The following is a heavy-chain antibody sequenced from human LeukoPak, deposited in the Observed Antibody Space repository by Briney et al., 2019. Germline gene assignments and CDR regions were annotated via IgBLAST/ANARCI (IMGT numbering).Heavy chain of an antibody. D-gene: IGHD6-6*01. CDR1: GYSISSCYY. J-gene: IGHJ4*02. Sequence: SETLSLTCAVSGYSISSCYYWGWIRQPPGKGLEWIGSIYHSGSTYYNPSLKSRVTISVDTSKNQFSLKLSSVTAADTAVYYCARRIAARHFDYWGQGTLVTVSS. CDR3: ARRIAARHFDY. V-gene: IGHV4-38-2*01. CDR2: IYHSGST.